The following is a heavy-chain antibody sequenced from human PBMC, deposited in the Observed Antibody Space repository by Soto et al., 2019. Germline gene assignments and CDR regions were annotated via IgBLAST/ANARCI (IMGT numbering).Heavy chain of an antibody. J-gene: IGHJ4*02. CDR2: IYYSGST. CDR3: ASKRTSVVTHAYFDP. V-gene: IGHV4-39*01. D-gene: IGHD2-21*02. CDR1: GDSISNRSYY. Sequence: SETLSLTCTVTGDSISNRSYYWGWIRQPPGKGLEWIGSIYYSGSTYNNPSLKSRVSMSVDTSKNQFSLKLRSVTAADTALYYCASKRTSVVTHAYFDPGGQGPLVTVSS.